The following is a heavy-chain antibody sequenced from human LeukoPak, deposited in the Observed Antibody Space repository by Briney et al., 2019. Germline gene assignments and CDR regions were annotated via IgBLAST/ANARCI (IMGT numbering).Heavy chain of an antibody. Sequence: ASETLSLTCAVYGGSFSGYYWSWIRQPPGKGLEWIGEINHSGSTNYNPSLKSRVTISVDTSKNEFSLKLNSVTAADTAVYYCARAPRFDPWGQGTLVTVSS. V-gene: IGHV4-34*01. CDR2: INHSGST. CDR1: GGSFSGYY. CDR3: ARAPRFDP. J-gene: IGHJ5*02.